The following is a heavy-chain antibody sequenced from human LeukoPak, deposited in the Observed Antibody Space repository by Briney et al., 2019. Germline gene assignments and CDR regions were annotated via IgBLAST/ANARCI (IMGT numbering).Heavy chain of an antibody. V-gene: IGHV1-46*01. Sequence: GASVEVSCKASGYTFTSYYMHWVRQAPGQGLEWMGIINPSGGSTSYAQKFQGRVTMTRDMSTSTVYMELSSLRSEDTAVYYCARCDGLYFNWFDPWGQGTLVTVSS. D-gene: IGHD3-10*01. CDR3: ARCDGLYFNWFDP. CDR2: INPSGGST. CDR1: GYTFTSYY. J-gene: IGHJ5*02.